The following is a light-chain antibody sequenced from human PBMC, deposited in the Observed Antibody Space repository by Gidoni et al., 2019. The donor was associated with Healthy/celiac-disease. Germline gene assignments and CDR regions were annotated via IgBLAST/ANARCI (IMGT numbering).Light chain of an antibody. CDR3: RQRSNWTPLT. J-gene: IGKJ5*01. CDR1: QTVSSY. V-gene: IGKV3-11*01. CDR2: DAA. Sequence: IVLTQSPATLSLSPGERATLTCRASQTVSSYLTWYQQKPGQDPRLLLYDAANRATGSPATISGSGSATDVSLPISSREHEDVVVNYYRQRSNWTPLTFGRXTQVEIK.